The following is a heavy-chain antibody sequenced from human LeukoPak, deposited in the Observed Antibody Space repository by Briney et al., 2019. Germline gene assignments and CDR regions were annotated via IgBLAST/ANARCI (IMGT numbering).Heavy chain of an antibody. CDR3: TRDPSSWNGYFDH. D-gene: IGHD6-13*01. CDR1: GGSISGYF. J-gene: IGHJ4*02. CDR2: ISYSWTT. V-gene: IGHV4-59*01. Sequence: SETLSLTCSVSGGSISGYFCSWLRQPPGKGLEWIGYISYSWTTNYNPSLESRVTISVDTSNNQISLKLSSVTAADTAVYYCTRDPSSWNGYFDHWGQGTRVTVSS.